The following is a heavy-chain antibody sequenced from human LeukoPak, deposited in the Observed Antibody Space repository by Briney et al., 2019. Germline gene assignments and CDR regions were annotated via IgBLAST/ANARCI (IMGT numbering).Heavy chain of an antibody. J-gene: IGHJ4*02. V-gene: IGHV3-23*01. D-gene: IGHD6-19*01. CDR3: AKDLIAVAGKPNDY. Sequence: GGSLRLSCAASGFTFSSYAMSWVRQAPGKGLEWVSAISGGGGNTYYADSVKSRFTISRGNSKNTLYLQMNSLRAEDTAVYYCAKDLIAVAGKPNDYWGQGTLVTVSS. CDR1: GFTFSSYA. CDR2: ISGGGGNT.